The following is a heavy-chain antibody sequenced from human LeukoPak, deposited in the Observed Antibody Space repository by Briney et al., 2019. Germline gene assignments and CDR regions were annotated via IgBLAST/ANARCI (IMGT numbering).Heavy chain of an antibody. CDR2: ISYDGSNK. CDR3: AKLAQGYGDYDFDY. CDR1: GFTFSSYG. D-gene: IGHD4-17*01. V-gene: IGHV3-30*18. Sequence: PGGSLRLSCAASGFTFSSYGMHWVRQAPGKGLESVAVISYDGSNKYYADSVQGRFTISRDNSKNTLYLQMNSLRAEDTAVYYCAKLAQGYGDYDFDYWGQGTLVTVSS. J-gene: IGHJ4*02.